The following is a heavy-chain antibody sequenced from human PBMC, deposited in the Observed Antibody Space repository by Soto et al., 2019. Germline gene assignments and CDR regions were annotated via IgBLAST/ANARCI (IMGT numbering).Heavy chain of an antibody. Sequence: GGSLRLSCPASGFTFSNYAMSWVRQAPGKGLEWVSGTSGSGGSTYYAESEKGRFTISRDNSKNTLYLQMHSLRAEDTAVYYCAKGGGTYYYYFDYCGQGTLVTVSS. CDR1: GFTFSNYA. CDR2: TSGSGGST. J-gene: IGHJ4*02. V-gene: IGHV3-23*01. CDR3: AKGGGTYYYYFDY. D-gene: IGHD3-22*01.